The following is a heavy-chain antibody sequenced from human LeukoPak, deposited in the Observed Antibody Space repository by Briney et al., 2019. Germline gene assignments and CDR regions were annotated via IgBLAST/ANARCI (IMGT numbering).Heavy chain of an antibody. CDR2: MNPNSGNT. V-gene: IGHV1-8*02. D-gene: IGHD3-9*01. CDR3: ARKKRLTGYYPYNWFDP. Sequence: ASVKVSCKASGYTFTSYDINWVRQATGQGLEWMGWMNPNSGNTGYAQKFQGRVTMTRNTSISTAYMELSSLRSEDTAVYYCARKKRLTGYYPYNWFDPWGQGTLVTVSS. J-gene: IGHJ5*02. CDR1: GYTFTSYD.